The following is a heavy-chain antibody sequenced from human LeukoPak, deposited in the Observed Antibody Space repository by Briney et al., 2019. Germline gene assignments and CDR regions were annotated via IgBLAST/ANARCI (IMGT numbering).Heavy chain of an antibody. J-gene: IGHJ4*02. V-gene: IGHV1-2*02. D-gene: IGHD6-19*01. CDR3: ERGQHWLEAFDY. Sequence: ASVKVSRKASGYTFTGYYIHWVRQAPGQGLQWMGWINPNSGFAHYTQNFQGRLTMTRDTSISTVYMELSRLRSDDTAVYYCERGQHWLEAFDYWGLGTLVTVSS. CDR2: INPNSGFA. CDR1: GYTFTGYY.